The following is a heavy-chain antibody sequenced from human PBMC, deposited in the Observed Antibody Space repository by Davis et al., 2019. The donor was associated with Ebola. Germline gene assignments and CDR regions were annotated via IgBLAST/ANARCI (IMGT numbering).Heavy chain of an antibody. V-gene: IGHV4-61*08. CDR1: GGSVSSGGYY. CDR2: IYYSGTT. CDR3: ARARGDYYDVTGYYPAEYIQH. J-gene: IGHJ1*01. Sequence: SETLSLTCTVSGGSVSSGGYYWNWIRQPPGKGLEWIGYIYYSGTTSYNPSLESRVTISIDTSKNQFSLKLSSVTAADTAVYYCARARGDYYDVTGYYPAEYIQHWGQGTLLTVSS. D-gene: IGHD3-22*01.